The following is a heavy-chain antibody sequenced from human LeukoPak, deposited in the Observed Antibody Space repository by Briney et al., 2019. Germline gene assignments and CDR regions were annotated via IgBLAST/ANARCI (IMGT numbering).Heavy chain of an antibody. CDR2: ITGTADKT. D-gene: IGHD6-19*01. J-gene: IGHJ3*02. V-gene: IGHV3-23*01. CDR3: ARRGGSRGWGAFDI. Sequence: PGGSLRLSCAASGFTFSSYWMSWVRQAPGKGLEWVSSITGTADKTYDADSVKGRFTISRDNSKNTLSLQMSSLRVEDTAIYYCARRGGSRGWGAFDIWGQGTIVTVPS. CDR1: GFTFSSYW.